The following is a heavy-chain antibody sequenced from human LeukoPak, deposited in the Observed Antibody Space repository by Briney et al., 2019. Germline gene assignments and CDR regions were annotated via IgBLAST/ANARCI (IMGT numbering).Heavy chain of an antibody. CDR1: GFTFSSYS. J-gene: IGHJ4*02. CDR2: ISSSSSYI. CDR3: ARGAYYGDLEKPLLMYY. V-gene: IGHV3-21*01. D-gene: IGHD4-17*01. Sequence: PGGSLRLSCAASGFTFSSYSMNWVRQAPGKGLEWVSSISSSSSYIYYADSVKGRFTISKDNAKNPLYLQMNSLRAEDTAVYYCARGAYYGDLEKPLLMYYWGQGTLVTVSS.